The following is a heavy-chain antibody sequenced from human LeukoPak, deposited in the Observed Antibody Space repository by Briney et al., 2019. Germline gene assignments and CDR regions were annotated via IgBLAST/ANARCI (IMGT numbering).Heavy chain of an antibody. V-gene: IGHV3-30-3*01. CDR3: ARDDIVVVPAAIVYYYYYGMDV. Sequence: PGRSLRLSCAASGFTFSSYAMHWVRQAPGKGLEWVAVISYDGSNKYYADSVKGRFTISRDNSKNTLYLQMNSLRAEDTAVYYCARDDIVVVPAAIVYYYYYGMDVWGQGTTVTVSS. CDR1: GFTFSSYA. CDR2: ISYDGSNK. J-gene: IGHJ6*02. D-gene: IGHD2-2*01.